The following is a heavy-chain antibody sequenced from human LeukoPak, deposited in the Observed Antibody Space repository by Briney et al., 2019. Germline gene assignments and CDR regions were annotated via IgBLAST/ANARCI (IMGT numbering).Heavy chain of an antibody. CDR1: EFTLSTYA. V-gene: IGHV3-23*01. Sequence: GGSLRLSCAASEFTLSTYAMTWVRQAPGKGLEWVSSIGPSGDPYYADSVKGRFTIFRDNFKNMLYLQMNSLRAEDTAVYYCARDHITMIRGVSYYYYGMDVWGQGTTVTVSS. CDR3: ARDHITMIRGVSYYYYGMDV. D-gene: IGHD3-10*01. CDR2: IGPSGDP. J-gene: IGHJ6*02.